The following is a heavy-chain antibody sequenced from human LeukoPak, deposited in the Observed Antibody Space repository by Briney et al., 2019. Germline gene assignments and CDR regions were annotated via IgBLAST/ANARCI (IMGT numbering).Heavy chain of an antibody. CDR2: IKPDGSEK. CDR3: TRAGGSGFSFDY. D-gene: IGHD3-10*01. CDR1: GLTFRTYW. J-gene: IGHJ4*02. V-gene: IGHV3-7*03. Sequence: GGSLRLSCAASGLTFRTYWMNWVRQAPGKGLEWVASIKPDGSEKYYVDSVKGRFTISRDNSKNTLYLQMNSLRAEDTAVYYCTRAGGSGFSFDYWGQGTLVTVSS.